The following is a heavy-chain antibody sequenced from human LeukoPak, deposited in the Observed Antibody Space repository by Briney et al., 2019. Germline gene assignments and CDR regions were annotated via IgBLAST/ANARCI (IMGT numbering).Heavy chain of an antibody. J-gene: IGHJ6*04. V-gene: IGHV3-48*03. D-gene: IGHD3-10*01. CDR2: ISSSGSTI. CDR3: ACGSGSFYYYYGMDV. CDR1: GFTFSSYE. Sequence: GGSLRLSCAASGFTFSSYEMNWVRQAPGKGLEWVSYISSSGSTIYYADSVKGRFTISRDNAKNSLYLQMDSLRAEDTAVYYCACGSGSFYYYYGMDVRGKGTTVTVSS.